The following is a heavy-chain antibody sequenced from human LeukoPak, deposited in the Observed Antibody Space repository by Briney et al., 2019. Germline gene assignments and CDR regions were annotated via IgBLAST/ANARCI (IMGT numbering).Heavy chain of an antibody. Sequence: ASVKVSCKASGYTFSSYGISWVRQAAGQGLEWMGWISAYNGNTNYAQKFQGRVTMTTDTSTSTAYMELRSLRSDDTAVYYCMRDLGYSSSSATPLDYWGQGTLVTVSS. CDR3: MRDLGYSSSSATPLDY. J-gene: IGHJ4*02. CDR1: GYTFSSYG. CDR2: ISAYNGNT. D-gene: IGHD6-6*01. V-gene: IGHV1-18*01.